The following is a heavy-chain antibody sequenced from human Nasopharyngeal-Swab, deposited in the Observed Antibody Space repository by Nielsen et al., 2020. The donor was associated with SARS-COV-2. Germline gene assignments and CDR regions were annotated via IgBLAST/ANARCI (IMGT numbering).Heavy chain of an antibody. Sequence: GESLKISCAASRFTFRNYWMHWVRQAPGKGLEWVSRSNEDGSITSYADSVKGRFAISRDNAKNTLYLQMTSLRAEDTAVYFCASDLSGRDDNWGQGTLVTVAA. CDR3: ASDLSGRDDN. D-gene: IGHD6-19*01. CDR2: SNEDGSIT. CDR1: RFTFRNYW. J-gene: IGHJ4*02. V-gene: IGHV3-74*01.